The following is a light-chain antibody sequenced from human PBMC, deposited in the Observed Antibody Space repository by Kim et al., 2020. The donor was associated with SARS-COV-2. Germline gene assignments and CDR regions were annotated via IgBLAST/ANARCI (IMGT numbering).Light chain of an antibody. CDR3: SSYTSSSTLV. J-gene: IGLJ3*02. V-gene: IGLV2-14*03. Sequence: GQSITISCTGTSTDIGGYDYVSWYQHHPGKAPKLILYDVTERPSGVSNRFSGSKSGNTASLTISGLQAEDEGDYYCSSYTSSSTLVFGGGTKLAVL. CDR1: STDIGGYDY. CDR2: DVT.